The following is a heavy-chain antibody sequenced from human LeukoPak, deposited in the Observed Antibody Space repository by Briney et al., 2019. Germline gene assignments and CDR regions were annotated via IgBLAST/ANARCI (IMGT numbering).Heavy chain of an antibody. D-gene: IGHD3-3*01. CDR3: ATDLWIFGVVPRVWNY. Sequence: ASVKVSCKVSGYTLTELSMHWVRQAPGKGLEWMGGFDPEDGETIYAQKFQGRVTMTEDTSTDTAYMELSSLRSEDTAVYYCATDLWIFGVVPRVWNYWGQGTLATVSS. CDR2: FDPEDGET. V-gene: IGHV1-24*01. J-gene: IGHJ4*02. CDR1: GYTLTELS.